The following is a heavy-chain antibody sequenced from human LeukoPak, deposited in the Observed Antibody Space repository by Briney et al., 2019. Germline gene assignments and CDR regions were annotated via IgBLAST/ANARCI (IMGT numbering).Heavy chain of an antibody. CDR3: ARDGSYSSSWWLGAFDI. CDR1: RYTFTSYG. D-gene: IGHD6-13*01. Sequence: ASVKVSCKAPRYTFTSYGISWVRQAPGQGLEWMGWISAYNGNPNYAQKLQGRVTMTTDTSTSTAYMELRSLRSDDTAVYYCARDGSYSSSWWLGAFDIWGQGTMVTVSS. V-gene: IGHV1-18*01. J-gene: IGHJ3*02. CDR2: ISAYNGNP.